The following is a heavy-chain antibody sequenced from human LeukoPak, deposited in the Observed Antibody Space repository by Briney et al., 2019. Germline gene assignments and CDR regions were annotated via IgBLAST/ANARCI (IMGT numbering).Heavy chain of an antibody. D-gene: IGHD3-10*01. J-gene: IGHJ4*02. CDR3: ARDYHYGQADY. Sequence: QPGGSLLLSCAASGFTFTNHWIHWVRQAPGKGLVWVSSIGQDGTVTVYAGTVKGRFTISRDNAKSTLSLQLNSLSVDDTAVYYCARDYHYGQADYWGQGALVTVSS. CDR2: IGQDGTVT. CDR1: GFTFTNHW. V-gene: IGHV3-74*01.